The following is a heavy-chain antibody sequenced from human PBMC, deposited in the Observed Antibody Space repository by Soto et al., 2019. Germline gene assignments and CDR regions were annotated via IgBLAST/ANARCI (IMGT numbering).Heavy chain of an antibody. CDR1: GYTFTSYG. Sequence: ASVKVSCKASGYTFTSYGISWVRQAPGQGLEWMGWISAYNGNTDYAQKLQGRVTMTTDTSTSTAYMELRSLRSDDTAVYYFGRNDQLVAGMDVWGQGTTVTVSS. J-gene: IGHJ6*02. V-gene: IGHV1-18*01. CDR2: ISAYNGNT. D-gene: IGHD1-1*01. CDR3: GRNDQLVAGMDV.